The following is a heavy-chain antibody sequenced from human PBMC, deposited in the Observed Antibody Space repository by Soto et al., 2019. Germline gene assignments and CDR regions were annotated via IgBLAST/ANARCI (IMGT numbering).Heavy chain of an antibody. CDR1: GFTFSTYA. D-gene: IGHD3-10*01. Sequence: EVQLLESGGGLVQPGGSLRLSCAASGFTFSTYAMTWVRQAPGKGLAWLSSISGSGSTYYADSVKGRFTISRDNSKNTLYLQMNSLRAEDTAVYYCAKVISTSGSSLWGRGTLVTVSP. V-gene: IGHV3-23*01. CDR2: ISGSGST. J-gene: IGHJ4*02. CDR3: AKVISTSGSSL.